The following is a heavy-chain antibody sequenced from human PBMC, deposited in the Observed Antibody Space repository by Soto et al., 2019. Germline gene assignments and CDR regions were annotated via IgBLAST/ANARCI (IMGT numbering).Heavy chain of an antibody. CDR1: GGSISSSSYY. CDR2: IYYSGST. CDR3: ARKWARQWLGRDWFDP. V-gene: IGHV4-39*01. Sequence: SETLSLTCTVSGGSISSSSYYWCWIRQPPGKGLEWIGSIYYSGSTYYNPSLKSRVTISVDTSKNQFSLKLSSVTAADTAVYYCARKWARQWLGRDWFDPWGQGTLVT. J-gene: IGHJ5*02. D-gene: IGHD6-19*01.